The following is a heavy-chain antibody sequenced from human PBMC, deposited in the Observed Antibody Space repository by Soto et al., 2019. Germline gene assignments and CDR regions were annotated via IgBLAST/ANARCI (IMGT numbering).Heavy chain of an antibody. CDR2: IGGSGGST. CDR3: AKDREPYYYDSGWFDP. CDR1: GLPFSGKA. Sequence: EVQLLESGGGLVQPGGSLGFPWQASGLPFSGKARSWVPQAQGRGLGGVSAIGGSGGSTYYADSVKGRFTISRDNSKNTLYLQMNSLRAEDTAVYYCAKDREPYYYDSGWFDPWGQGTLVTVSS. J-gene: IGHJ5*02. V-gene: IGHV3-23*01. D-gene: IGHD3-22*01.